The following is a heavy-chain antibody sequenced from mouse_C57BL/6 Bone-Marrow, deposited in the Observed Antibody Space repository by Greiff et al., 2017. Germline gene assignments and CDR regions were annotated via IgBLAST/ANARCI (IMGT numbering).Heavy chain of an antibody. V-gene: IGHV1-59*01. D-gene: IGHD2-4*01. CDR2: IDPSDSYT. CDR3: ARGIYYEYDNY. J-gene: IGHJ2*01. CDR1: GYTFTSYW. Sequence: QVQLQQPGAELVRPGTSVKLSCKASGYTFTSYWMHWVKQRPGQGLEWIGVIDPSDSYTNYNQKFKGKATLTVDTSSSTAYMQLSSLTSEDSAVYYCARGIYYEYDNYWGQGTTLTVSS.